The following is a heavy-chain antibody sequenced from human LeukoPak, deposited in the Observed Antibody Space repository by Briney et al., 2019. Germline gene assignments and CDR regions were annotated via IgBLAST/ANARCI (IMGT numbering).Heavy chain of an antibody. CDR3: ARGGSSSAPYYYYDMDV. J-gene: IGHJ6*02. Sequence: ASVKVSCKASGYTFTDYYIQWVRQAPGQGLEWMGWINPNSGGTNYAQRFQGRVTMTRDTSISTAYMDLSSLRSDDTAVFFCARGGSSSAPYYYYDMDVWGQGTTVTVSS. V-gene: IGHV1-2*02. D-gene: IGHD6-13*01. CDR2: INPNSGGT. CDR1: GYTFTDYY.